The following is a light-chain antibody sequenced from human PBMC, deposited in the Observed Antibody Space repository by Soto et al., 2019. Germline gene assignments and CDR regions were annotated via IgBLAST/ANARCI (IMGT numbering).Light chain of an antibody. V-gene: IGKV1-8*01. J-gene: IGKJ1*01. CDR2: GAS. CDR1: QDVGRN. CDR3: QHYKNYPWT. Sequence: AIRMTQSPSSLSASAGDRVAIACRASQDVGRNLAWYQQKPGQAPKLLIYGASTLQSGVASRFSGGGSGTDFTLTISCLQSEDFATYYCQHYKNYPWTFGQGTKVEIK.